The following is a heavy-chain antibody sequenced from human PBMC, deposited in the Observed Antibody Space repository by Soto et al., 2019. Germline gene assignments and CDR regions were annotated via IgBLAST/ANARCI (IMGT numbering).Heavy chain of an antibody. CDR2: INPSGGST. J-gene: IGHJ4*02. D-gene: IGHD3-22*01. V-gene: IGHV1-46*01. CDR3: ARGLIYDSSGYYFDY. CDR1: GYTFTSYG. Sequence: ASVKVSCKASGYTFTSYGISWVRQAPGQGLEWMGWINPSGGSTRYAQKFQGRVTMTRDTSTSTVYMELSSLRPEDTAVYYCARGLIYDSSGYYFDYWGQGTLVTVSS.